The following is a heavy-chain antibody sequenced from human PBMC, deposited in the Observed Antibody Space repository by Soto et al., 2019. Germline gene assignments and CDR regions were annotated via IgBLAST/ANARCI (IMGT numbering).Heavy chain of an antibody. J-gene: IGHJ4*02. Sequence: QLQLQESGPGLVKPSETLSLTCTVSGGSISSSSYYWGWIRQPPGKGLEWIGSIYYSGSTYYNPSLKGRVTISVDTSKNQFSLKLSSVTAADTAVYYCARLEGVVAEDWGQGTLVTVSS. CDR3: ARLEGVVAED. CDR2: IYYSGST. V-gene: IGHV4-39*01. D-gene: IGHD2-15*01. CDR1: GGSISSSSYY.